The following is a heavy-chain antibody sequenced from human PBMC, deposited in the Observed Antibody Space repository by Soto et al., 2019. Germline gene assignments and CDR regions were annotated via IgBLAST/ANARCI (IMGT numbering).Heavy chain of an antibody. V-gene: IGHV1-69*08. Sequence: QVQLVQSGAEVKKPGSSVKVSCKASGGTFSRYSVTWVRQAPGHGLEWIGRIIPIFGIASYAPKFQRRVTLTADESTSTAYMDVSSLRSDATAVYYCAREHTDRETGLVLAAIDGMDVWGQGTTVTVYS. CDR3: AREHTDRETGLVLAAIDGMDV. CDR2: IIPIFGIA. CDR1: GGTFSRYS. J-gene: IGHJ6*02. D-gene: IGHD2-2*01.